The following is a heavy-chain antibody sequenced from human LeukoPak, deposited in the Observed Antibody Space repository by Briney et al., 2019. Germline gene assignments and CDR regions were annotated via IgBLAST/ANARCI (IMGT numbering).Heavy chain of an antibody. CDR2: IHSDGGST. CDR3: ARDGVLFGESVYYFDY. J-gene: IGHJ4*02. D-gene: IGHD3-10*02. CDR1: GFTFSTYW. V-gene: IGHV3-74*01. Sequence: GSLRLSCAASGFTFSTYWMHWVRQAPGKGLEWVSRIHSDGGSTNYADSVMGRFTISRDNAKNSVYLQMNSLRVEDTAVYYCARDGVLFGESVYYFDYWGQGALVTVSS.